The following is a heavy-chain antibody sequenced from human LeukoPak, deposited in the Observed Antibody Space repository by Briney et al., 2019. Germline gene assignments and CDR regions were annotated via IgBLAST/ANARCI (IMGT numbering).Heavy chain of an antibody. CDR2: IYYSGST. CDR1: GGSISSYY. Sequence: PSETLSLTCTVSGGSISSYYWSWIRQPPGKGLEWIGYIYYSGSTNYNPSLKSRVTISVDTSKNQFSLKLSSVTAADTAVYYCARELGTLFDYWGQGTLVTVSS. D-gene: IGHD1-1*01. CDR3: ARELGTLFDY. J-gene: IGHJ4*02. V-gene: IGHV4-59*01.